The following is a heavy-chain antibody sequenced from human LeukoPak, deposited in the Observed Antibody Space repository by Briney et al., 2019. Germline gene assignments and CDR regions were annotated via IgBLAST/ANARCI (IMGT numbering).Heavy chain of an antibody. CDR2: MNPNSGNT. D-gene: IGHD2-2*01. CDR3: AIRPSCSSNSCYRDRPFDY. CDR1: GSTFTSYD. J-gene: IGHJ4*02. V-gene: IGHV1-8*03. Sequence: GASVKVSCTASGSTFTSYDINWVRQATGQGLEWMGWMNPNSGNTGYALKFQGRVTITRNTSISTAYMELNSLRSEDTAVYYCAIRPSCSSNSCYRDRPFDYWGQGTLVTVSS.